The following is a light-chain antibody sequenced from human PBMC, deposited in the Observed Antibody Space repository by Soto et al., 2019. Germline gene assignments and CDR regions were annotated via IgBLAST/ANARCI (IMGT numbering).Light chain of an antibody. Sequence: DNQMTQSPSSLSASVGDRVTITCRASQSISSYLNWYRQKPGPAPKILIYAASSLQSGDPSRFSGSGSGTDFTLTISSLQPEDFATYYCQQSYSTPSTCGRGTRLEIK. CDR2: AAS. CDR1: QSISSY. J-gene: IGKJ5*01. CDR3: QQSYSTPST. V-gene: IGKV1-39*01.